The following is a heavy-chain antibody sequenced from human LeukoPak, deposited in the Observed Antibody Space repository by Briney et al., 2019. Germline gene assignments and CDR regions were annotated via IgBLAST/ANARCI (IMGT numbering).Heavy chain of an antibody. CDR2: ISHSGST. J-gene: IGHJ6*02. Sequence: SETLSLTCAVSGGSISSGDYSWSWIRQPPGKGLEWIGYISHSGSTYYNPSLKSRVTISVDRSKSHFSLKLSSVTAADTAVYYCAREGVCSSTSCPTKRRAWYYYYYGMDVWGQGTTVTVSS. CDR3: AREGVCSSTSCPTKRRAWYYYYYGMDV. D-gene: IGHD2-2*01. V-gene: IGHV4-30-2*01. CDR1: GGSISSGDYS.